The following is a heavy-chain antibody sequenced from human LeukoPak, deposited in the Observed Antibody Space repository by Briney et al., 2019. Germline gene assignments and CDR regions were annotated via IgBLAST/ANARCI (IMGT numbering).Heavy chain of an antibody. CDR3: ALDRGYSSGTRA. CDR2: ISSSGSTI. J-gene: IGHJ5*02. Sequence: GGSLRLPCAASGFTFSTYSMNWVRQAPGKGLKWVSHISSSGSTIYYADSVKGRFTISRDNAKNSLYLQMNSLRAEDTAVYYCALDRGYSSGTRAWGQGALVIVSS. V-gene: IGHV3-48*04. CDR1: GFTFSTYS. D-gene: IGHD5-18*01.